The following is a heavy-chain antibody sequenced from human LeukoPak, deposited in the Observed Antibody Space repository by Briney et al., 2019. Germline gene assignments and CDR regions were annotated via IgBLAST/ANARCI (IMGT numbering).Heavy chain of an antibody. D-gene: IGHD5-18*01. Sequence: QSGGSLRLSCAASGFIFSSYAMSWVRQAPGKGLEWVSSLSGSGISTYYADSVKGRFTISGDNSKNTLYLQMNSLRAEDTAVYYCAKDGALAYSYADFWGQGTLVTVSS. V-gene: IGHV3-23*01. CDR2: LSGSGIST. J-gene: IGHJ4*02. CDR3: AKDGALAYSYADF. CDR1: GFIFSSYA.